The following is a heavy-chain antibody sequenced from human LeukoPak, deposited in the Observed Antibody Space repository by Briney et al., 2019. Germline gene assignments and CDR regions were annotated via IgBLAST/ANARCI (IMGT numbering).Heavy chain of an antibody. CDR2: IKQDGREK. CDR1: GFTFSRYW. D-gene: IGHD6-19*01. V-gene: IGHV3-7*01. Sequence: GGSLRLSCAASGFTFSRYWMSWVRQAPGKRLEWVANIKQDGREKYYVDSVKGRFTISRDNAKNSLYLQMNNLRAEDTAVYYCARDGSRYSSGWYVRGNFDYWGQGTLVTVSS. CDR3: ARDGSRYSSGWYVRGNFDY. J-gene: IGHJ4*02.